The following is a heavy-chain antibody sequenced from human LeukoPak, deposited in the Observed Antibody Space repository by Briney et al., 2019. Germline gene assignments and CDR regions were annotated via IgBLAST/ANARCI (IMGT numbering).Heavy chain of an antibody. D-gene: IGHD3-3*01. V-gene: IGHV1-2*02. CDR2: INPNSGGT. CDR3: ARDLIMEGLFHA. CDR1: GYTFTGYY. Sequence: ASVKVSCKASGYTFTGYYMHWVRQAPGQGLEWMGWINPNSGGTNYAQKFQGRVTMTRDTSISTAYMELSRLRSDDTAVYYCARDLIMEGLFHAWGQGTLVTVSS. J-gene: IGHJ5*02.